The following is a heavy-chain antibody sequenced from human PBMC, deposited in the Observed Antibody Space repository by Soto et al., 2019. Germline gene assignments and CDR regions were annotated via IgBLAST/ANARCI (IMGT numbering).Heavy chain of an antibody. Sequence: PSETLSLTCTVSGGSISSYYWSWIRQPPGKGLEWIGYIYYTGTTNYNPSLKSRVTISVDTSKNQFSLKLSSVTAANTALYYCARAMGRGSSGYYSYYYGMDVWGQGTTVTLS. J-gene: IGHJ6*02. CDR1: GGSISSYY. CDR2: IYYTGTT. CDR3: ARAMGRGSSGYYSYYYGMDV. V-gene: IGHV4-59*01. D-gene: IGHD3-22*01.